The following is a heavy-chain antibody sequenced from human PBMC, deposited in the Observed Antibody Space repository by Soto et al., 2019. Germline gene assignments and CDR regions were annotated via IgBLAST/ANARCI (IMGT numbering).Heavy chain of an antibody. Sequence: QVQLVQSGAEVKKPGASVKVSCKASGYTFTGYYMHWVRQAPGQGLAWMGWINPNSGGTNYAQKFQGWVTMTRDTSISTAYMELSRLRSDDTAVYYCARVRGGYDYEGGYFDYWGQGTLVTVSS. CDR3: ARVRGGYDYEGGYFDY. V-gene: IGHV1-2*04. D-gene: IGHD5-12*01. J-gene: IGHJ4*02. CDR2: INPNSGGT. CDR1: GYTFTGYY.